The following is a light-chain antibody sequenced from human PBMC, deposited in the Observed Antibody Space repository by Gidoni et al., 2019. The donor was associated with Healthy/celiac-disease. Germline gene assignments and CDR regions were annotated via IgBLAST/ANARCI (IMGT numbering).Light chain of an antibody. Sequence: SARTQTASVAGSPGQPTTISCTGTSSDVVSYNLVSWYQRHPGIAPKLLIYEGSKRPSEVSSRFSGSKSGNTASLTSSVLQAEDEADYYCCSYASSSTWVFGGGTKLTVL. CDR1: SSDVVSYNL. CDR3: CSYASSSTWV. V-gene: IGLV2-23*01. J-gene: IGLJ3*02. CDR2: EGS.